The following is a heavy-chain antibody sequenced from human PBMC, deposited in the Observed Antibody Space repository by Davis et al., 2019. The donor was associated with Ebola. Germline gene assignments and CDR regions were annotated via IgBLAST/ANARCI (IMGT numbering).Heavy chain of an antibody. CDR2: IKSDGSST. CDR3: AKVGALAAADY. J-gene: IGHJ4*02. CDR1: GFSFSSYW. V-gene: IGHV3-74*01. Sequence: HTGGSLRLSCAASGFSFSSYWMSWVRQAPGKGLVWVSRIKSDGSSTDYADSVKGRFTISRDNAKNTLYLQMNSLRAEDTAVYYCAKVGALAAADYWGQGTLVTVSS. D-gene: IGHD6-13*01.